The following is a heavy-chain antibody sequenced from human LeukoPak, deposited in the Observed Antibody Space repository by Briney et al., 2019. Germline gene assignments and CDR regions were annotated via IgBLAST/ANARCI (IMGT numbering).Heavy chain of an antibody. CDR3: ARSRGVHYYDSSGYYSFDY. D-gene: IGHD3-22*01. CDR2: IWYDGSNK. Sequence: PGGSLRLSCAASGFTFSSYWMSWVRQAPGKGLEWVAVIWYDGSNKYYADSVKGRFTISRDNSKNTLYLQMNSLRAEDTAVYYCARSRGVHYYDSSGYYSFDYWGQGTLVTVSS. V-gene: IGHV3-33*08. J-gene: IGHJ4*02. CDR1: GFTFSSYW.